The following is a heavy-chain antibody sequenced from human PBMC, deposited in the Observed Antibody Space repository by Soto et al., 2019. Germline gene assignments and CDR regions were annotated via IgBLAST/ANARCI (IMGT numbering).Heavy chain of an antibody. CDR1: GFTFSSYA. J-gene: IGHJ6*02. D-gene: IGHD3-10*01. Sequence: HPGGSLRLSCAASGFTFSSYAMHWVRQAPGKGLEWVAVISYDGSNKYYADSVKGRFTISRDNSKNTLYLQMNSLRAEDTAVYYCARGPVWFGELFYYYYYYGMDVWGQGTTVTVSS. CDR3: ARGPVWFGELFYYYYYYGMDV. V-gene: IGHV3-30-3*01. CDR2: ISYDGSNK.